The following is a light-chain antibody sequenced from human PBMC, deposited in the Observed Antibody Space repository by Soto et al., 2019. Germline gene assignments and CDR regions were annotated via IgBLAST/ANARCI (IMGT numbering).Light chain of an antibody. J-gene: IGLJ2*01. CDR2: GNS. CDR3: QSYDRSLRVV. CDR1: SSNIGAGYD. V-gene: IGLV1-40*01. Sequence: QSVLTQPPSVSGAPGQRVTISCTGSSSNIGAGYDVHWYQQLPGTAPKLLIYGNSNRPSGVPDRFSGSKSGTSASLAITGVQAEDEADYYCQSYDRSLRVVFGGGTKVTVL.